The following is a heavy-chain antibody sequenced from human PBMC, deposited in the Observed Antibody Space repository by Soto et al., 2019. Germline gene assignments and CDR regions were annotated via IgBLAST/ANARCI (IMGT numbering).Heavy chain of an antibody. CDR3: ARHDTTDYESGAHFYGDY. J-gene: IGHJ4*02. D-gene: IGHD4-17*01. CDR1: GYSFKNYW. Sequence: GESLKISCEGSGYSFKNYWIGWVRQVPGTGLEWVGIIYPGDSDTIYNPSFQGHVILSADKSIDTAYLQYNNLKRSHNDIYYFARHDTTDYESGAHFYGDYWGQGTQVTVSS. CDR2: IYPGDSDT. V-gene: IGHV5-51*01.